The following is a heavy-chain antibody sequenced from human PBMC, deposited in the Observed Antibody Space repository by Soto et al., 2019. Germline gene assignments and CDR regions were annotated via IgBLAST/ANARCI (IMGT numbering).Heavy chain of an antibody. CDR2: IEPSGGSR. D-gene: IGHD3-22*01. Sequence: ASVKDSCKASGYTFTSYYMHWVRQAPGQGLEWMGVIEPSGGSRSYKQKFQGRVTMTRDNSKNTLYLQMNSLRVEDTAMYYCARGRTNYYDRSGYPAGPDYWGQGTLVTVSS. CDR1: GYTFTSYY. CDR3: ARGRTNYYDRSGYPAGPDY. V-gene: IGHV1-46*01. J-gene: IGHJ4*02.